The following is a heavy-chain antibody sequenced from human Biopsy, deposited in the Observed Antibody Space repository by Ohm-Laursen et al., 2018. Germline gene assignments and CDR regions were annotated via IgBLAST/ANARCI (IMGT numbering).Heavy chain of an antibody. D-gene: IGHD1-26*01. CDR3: ARVGAGAPSIDYFDY. J-gene: IGHJ4*02. CDR2: IYYSGST. Sequence: SETLSLTCTVSGGSIGSFFWSWIRQPPGKGLEWIGYIYYSGSTNYNPSLRSRVTISVDRSKNQFSLELSSATAADTAVYYCARVGAGAPSIDYFDYWGQGALVTISS. CDR1: GGSIGSFF. V-gene: IGHV4-59*01.